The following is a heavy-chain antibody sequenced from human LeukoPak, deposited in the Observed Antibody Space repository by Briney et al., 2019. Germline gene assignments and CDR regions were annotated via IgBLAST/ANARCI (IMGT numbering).Heavy chain of an antibody. D-gene: IGHD1-26*01. CDR3: ARDSGGSPFDY. J-gene: IGHJ4*02. V-gene: IGHV3-33*01. CDR1: GFTFSSSG. Sequence: PGGSLRLSCAASGFTFSSSGMRWVRQAPGKGLEWVAVIWSNGITKDYAESVKGRFTISRDNSKNTLYLHMDSLRVDDTAVYFCARDSGGSPFDYWGQGALVTVSS. CDR2: IWSNGITK.